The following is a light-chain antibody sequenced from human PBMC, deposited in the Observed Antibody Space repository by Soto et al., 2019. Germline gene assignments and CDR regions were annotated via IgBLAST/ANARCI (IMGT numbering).Light chain of an antibody. CDR2: GAS. V-gene: IGKV3-15*01. Sequence: EIVMTQSPANLSLSPGERAALSCRASPSINSELAWYQQKPGQPPRLLIYGASTRATGVPARFTGSESGSEFTLTISGLQSEDFAVYYCQQGHNWPLTFGQGTRLEI. CDR1: PSINSE. J-gene: IGKJ2*01. CDR3: QQGHNWPLT.